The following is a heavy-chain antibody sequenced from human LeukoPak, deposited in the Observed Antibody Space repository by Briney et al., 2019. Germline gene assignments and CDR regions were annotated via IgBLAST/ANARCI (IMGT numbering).Heavy chain of an antibody. CDR2: ISGSGGTA. D-gene: IGHD3-22*01. CDR1: RFTFSSYA. CDR3: AKKGYYDGSGYYMYYFDH. J-gene: IGHJ4*02. Sequence: GRSLRLSCAASRFTFSSYAMHWVRQAPGKGLEWVSAISGSGGTAYYADSVKGRFTISRDNSKNTLYLQMNSLRAEDTAVYYCAKKGYYDGSGYYMYYFDHWGQGTLVTVSS. V-gene: IGHV3-23*01.